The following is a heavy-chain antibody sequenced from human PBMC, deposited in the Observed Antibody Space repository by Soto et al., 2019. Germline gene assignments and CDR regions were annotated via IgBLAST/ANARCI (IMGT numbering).Heavy chain of an antibody. CDR1: GGTFSRYD. CDR2: IIPIFGTA. CDR3: ASQTGTTGNYYYGMDV. V-gene: IGHV1-69*12. J-gene: IGHJ6*02. Sequence: QVQLVQSGAEVKKPGSSVKVSCKAYGGTFSRYDISWVRQAPGQGLEWMGGIIPIFGTANYAQKFQGRVTITADESTSTAYMELSSLRSEDTAVYYCASQTGTTGNYYYGMDVWGQGTTVTVSS. D-gene: IGHD1-1*01.